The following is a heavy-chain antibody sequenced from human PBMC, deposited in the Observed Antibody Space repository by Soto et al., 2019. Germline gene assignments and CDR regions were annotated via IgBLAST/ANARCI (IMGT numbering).Heavy chain of an antibody. CDR1: GFTFDDYG. CDR3: AREDYYDSSGYYYGVWGFDY. V-gene: IGHV3-20*04. J-gene: IGHJ4*02. CDR2: INWNGGST. D-gene: IGHD3-22*01. Sequence: GGSLRLSCAASGFTFDDYGMSWVRQAPGKGLEWVSGINWNGGSTGYADSVKGRFTISRDNAKNSLYLQMNSLRAEDTALYYCAREDYYDSSGYYYGVWGFDYWGQGTLVTVSS.